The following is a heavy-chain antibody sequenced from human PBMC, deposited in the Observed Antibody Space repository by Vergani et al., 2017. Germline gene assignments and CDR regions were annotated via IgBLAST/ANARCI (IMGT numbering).Heavy chain of an antibody. D-gene: IGHD3-9*01. Sequence: EVQLVESGGGLVQPGGSLRLSCAASGFTFSRYWMSWVRQAPGKGLEWVANIKQDGSEKYYVDSVKGRFTISRDNAKNSLYLQMNSLRAEDTAVYYCARGLRYYDYWGQGTLVTVSS. CDR1: GFTFSRYW. V-gene: IGHV3-7*04. CDR2: IKQDGSEK. CDR3: ARGLRYYDY. J-gene: IGHJ4*02.